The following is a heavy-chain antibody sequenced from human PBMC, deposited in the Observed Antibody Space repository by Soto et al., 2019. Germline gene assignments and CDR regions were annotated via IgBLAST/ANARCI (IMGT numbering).Heavy chain of an antibody. CDR2: IKPDGSEK. J-gene: IGHJ4*02. Sequence: EVQLVESGGGLVQPGGSLRLSCAASGFTFNSYYMSWVRQAPGEGLEWVANIKPDGSEKYYVDSVEGRFTISRDNARNSLYLQINSLRAEDTAVYYCVRDWRDGYDHSFNHWGQGTPVTVSS. D-gene: IGHD5-12*01. V-gene: IGHV3-7*03. CDR1: GFTFNSYY. CDR3: VRDWRDGYDHSFNH.